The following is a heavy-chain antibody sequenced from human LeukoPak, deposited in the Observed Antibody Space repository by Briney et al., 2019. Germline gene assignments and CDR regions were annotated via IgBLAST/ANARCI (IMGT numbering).Heavy chain of an antibody. J-gene: IGHJ4*02. D-gene: IGHD4-11*01. CDR3: ARHPMTTPLDY. V-gene: IGHV4-39*01. CDR1: GGSISSSSYY. CDR2: IYYSGST. Sequence: SGTLSLTCTVSGGSISSSSYYWGWIRQPPGKGLEWIGSIYYSGSTYYNPSLKSRVTISVDTSKNQFSLKLSSVTAADTAVYYCARHPMTTPLDYWGQGTLVTVSS.